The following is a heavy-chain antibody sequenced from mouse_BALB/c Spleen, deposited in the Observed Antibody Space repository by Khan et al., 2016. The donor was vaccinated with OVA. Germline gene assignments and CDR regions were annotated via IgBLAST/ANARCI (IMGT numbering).Heavy chain of an antibody. Sequence: VQLKESGPGLVAPSQSLSITCTVSGFSLSRYNVHWVRQPPGKGLEWLGMIWGGGGTDYNSALKSSLGISKENSKRQVFLKMNSLQTDDTAMYYCARAYYRYDGYYAMDYWGQGTSVTVSS. D-gene: IGHD2-14*01. CDR1: GFSLSRYN. CDR2: IWGGGGT. CDR3: ARAYYRYDGYYAMDY. V-gene: IGHV2-6-4*01. J-gene: IGHJ4*01.